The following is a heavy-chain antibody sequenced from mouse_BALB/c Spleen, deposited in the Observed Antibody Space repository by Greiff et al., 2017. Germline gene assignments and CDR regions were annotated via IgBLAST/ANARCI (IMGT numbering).Heavy chain of an antibody. CDR2: IWAGGST. Sequence: VKLVESGPGLVAPSQSLSITCTVSGFSLTSYGVHWVRQPPGKGLEWLGVIWAGGSTNYNSALMSRLSISKDNSKSQVFLKMNSLQTDDTAMYYCATYTATAWFAYWGQGTLVTVSA. J-gene: IGHJ3*01. CDR3: ATYTATAWFAY. D-gene: IGHD1-2*01. V-gene: IGHV2-9*02. CDR1: GFSLTSYG.